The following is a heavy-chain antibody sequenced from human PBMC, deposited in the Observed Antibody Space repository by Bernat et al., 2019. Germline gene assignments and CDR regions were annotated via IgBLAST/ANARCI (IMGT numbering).Heavy chain of an antibody. CDR3: AREGGSGYSLDY. V-gene: IGHV3-7*03. J-gene: IGHJ4*02. CDR1: GITFSNYW. Sequence: EVQLVESGGGLVQPGGCLRLSCGVSGITFSNYWMSWVRQAPGKGLEWVANINQDGSEKNYADSVKGRFTISRDNAKNSLYVQRNSLRAEDTAVYYCAREGGSGYSLDYWGQGALVTVSS. CDR2: INQDGSEK. D-gene: IGHD3-22*01.